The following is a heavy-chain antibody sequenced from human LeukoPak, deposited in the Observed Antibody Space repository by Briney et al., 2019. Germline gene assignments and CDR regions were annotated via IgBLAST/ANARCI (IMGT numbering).Heavy chain of an antibody. CDR3: AKDEGSGYCSSTSCYGLYYMDV. CDR2: ISWDGGST. V-gene: IGHV3-43D*03. D-gene: IGHD2-2*01. CDR1: GFTFDDYA. Sequence: PGGSLRLSCAASGFTFDDYAMHWVRQAPGKGLEWVSLISWDGGSTYYADSVKGRFTISRDNSKNSLYLQMDSLRAEDTALHYCAKDEGSGYCSSTSCYGLYYMDVWGKGTTVTVSS. J-gene: IGHJ6*03.